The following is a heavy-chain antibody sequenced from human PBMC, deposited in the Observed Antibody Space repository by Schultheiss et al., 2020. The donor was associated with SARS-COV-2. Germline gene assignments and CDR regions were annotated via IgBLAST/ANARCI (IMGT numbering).Heavy chain of an antibody. V-gene: IGHV3-21*05. CDR1: GFTFSSYA. CDR2: ISSSSSYT. Sequence: GESLKISCAASGFTFSSYAMHWVRQAPGKGLEWVSYISSSSSYTNYADSVKGRFTISRDNAKNSLYLQMNSLRAEDTAVYYCARSQGWELEHGAFDIWGQGTMVTVSS. J-gene: IGHJ3*02. CDR3: ARSQGWELEHGAFDI. D-gene: IGHD1-26*01.